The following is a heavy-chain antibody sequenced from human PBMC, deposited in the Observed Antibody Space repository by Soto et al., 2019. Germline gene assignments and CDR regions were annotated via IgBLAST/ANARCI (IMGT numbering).Heavy chain of an antibody. CDR1: GGSIGGFY. J-gene: IGHJ4*02. CDR3: ARASMPKAHFDY. V-gene: IGHV4-4*07. CDR2: MHSTGSA. Sequence: QMQLQESGPGLVRPSETLSLTCTVSGGSIGGFYWSWIRQPAGKGLEWIGRMHSTGSANYNPSLKSRVTISIDMSKNQVSLKLTSVTAADTALYFCARASMPKAHFDYWGQGTLVTVSS. D-gene: IGHD2-2*01.